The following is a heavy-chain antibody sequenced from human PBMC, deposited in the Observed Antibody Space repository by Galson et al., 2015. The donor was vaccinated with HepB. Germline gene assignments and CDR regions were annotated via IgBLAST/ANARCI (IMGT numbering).Heavy chain of an antibody. J-gene: IGHJ5*02. Sequence: SVKVSCKASGYTFTSYAVNWVRQAPGQGLEWMGWINTNTGNPTYAQGFTGRFVFSLDTSVSTAYLQISNLKAEDTAVYYCARATYYGSGRYSKNWFDPWGQGTLVTVSS. CDR3: ARATYYGSGRYSKNWFDP. D-gene: IGHD3-10*01. V-gene: IGHV7-4-1*02. CDR2: INTNTGNP. CDR1: GYTFTSYA.